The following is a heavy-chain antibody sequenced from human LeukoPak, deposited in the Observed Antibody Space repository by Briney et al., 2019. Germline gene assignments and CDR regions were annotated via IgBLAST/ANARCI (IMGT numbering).Heavy chain of an antibody. CDR3: ARGRRRAEAPSYYFDY. CDR2: INHSGGT. D-gene: IGHD3-10*01. J-gene: IGHJ4*02. CDR1: GGSFSGYY. V-gene: IGHV4-34*01. Sequence: SETLSLTCAVYGGSFSGYYWSWIRQPSGKGLEWIGEINHSGGTNYKPSLKSRVTISLDTSKNQFSLKLSFVTAADTAVYYCARGRRRAEAPSYYFDYWGQGAQITVSS.